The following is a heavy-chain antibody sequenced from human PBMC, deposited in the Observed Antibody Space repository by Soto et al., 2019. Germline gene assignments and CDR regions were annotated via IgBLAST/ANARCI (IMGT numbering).Heavy chain of an antibody. CDR2: IYYSGST. J-gene: IGHJ6*02. D-gene: IGHD2-2*01. CDR1: GGSISSYY. V-gene: IGHV4-59*01. Sequence: PSETLSLTCTVSGGSISSYYWSWIRQPPGKGLEWIGYIYYSGSTNYNPSLKSRVTISVDTSKNQFSLKLSSVTAADTAVYYCAIDQTVSAVMQYDYYHYGMDVCGQWTTVTDSS. CDR3: AIDQTVSAVMQYDYYHYGMDV.